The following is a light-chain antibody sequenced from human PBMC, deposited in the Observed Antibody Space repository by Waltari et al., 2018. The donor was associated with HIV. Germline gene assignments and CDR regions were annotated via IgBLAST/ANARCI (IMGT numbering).Light chain of an antibody. Sequence: QSALTQPASVSGSPGQSITISCTGTSGDVGGYNFVSWYQKHPGKAPKPIIYNVNSRPSGVSIRFSGSRSANTASLTISGLQAEDEADYFCSSYTSSGPRYVLFGGGTRLTVL. CDR1: SGDVGGYNF. CDR3: SSYTSSGPRYVL. J-gene: IGLJ2*01. CDR2: NVN. V-gene: IGLV2-14*03.